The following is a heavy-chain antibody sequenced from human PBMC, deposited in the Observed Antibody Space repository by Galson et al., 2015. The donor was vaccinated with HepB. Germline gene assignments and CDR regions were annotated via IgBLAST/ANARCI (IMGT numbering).Heavy chain of an antibody. V-gene: IGHV3-30*18. CDR2: ISYDETKK. CDR3: AKDGVGGLQYYLDYGMDV. CDR1: GFNFNNHG. Sequence: SLRLSCAASGFNFNNHGMHWVRQAPGKGLEWVAVISYDETKKYYADSVEGRFTISRDNSKNTLYLQMNSLRPEDTAVFYCAKDGVGGLQYYLDYGMDVWGQGTTVIVSS. D-gene: IGHD3-10*01. J-gene: IGHJ6*02.